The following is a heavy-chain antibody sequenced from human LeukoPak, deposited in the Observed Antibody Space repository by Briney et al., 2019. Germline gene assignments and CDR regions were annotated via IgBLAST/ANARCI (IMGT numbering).Heavy chain of an antibody. CDR1: EYSFTTYA. CDR3: ARGGTSWYDY. D-gene: IGHD6-13*01. V-gene: IGHV7-4-1*02. CDR2: INTNTGNP. J-gene: IGHJ4*02. Sequence: ASVKVSCKASEYSFTTYAMNWVRQAPGQGLEWMGSINTNTGNPTYGQGFTRRFVFSLDTSVSTTYLQINNLEPDDTAVYYCARGGTSWYDYWGQGTLVTVSS.